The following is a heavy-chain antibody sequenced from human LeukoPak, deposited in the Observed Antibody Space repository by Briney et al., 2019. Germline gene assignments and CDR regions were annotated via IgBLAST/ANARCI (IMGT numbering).Heavy chain of an antibody. V-gene: IGHV4-59*01. J-gene: IGHJ4*02. CDR2: IYYSGST. Sequence: PSETLSLTCTVSGGSISPYYWSWIRQPPGKGLEWIGYIYYSGSTNYNPSLKSRVTISVDTSKNQFSLKLSSVTAADTAVYYCTRRSSSWYYFDYWGQGTLVTVSS. CDR3: TRRSSSWYYFDY. D-gene: IGHD6-13*01. CDR1: GGSISPYY.